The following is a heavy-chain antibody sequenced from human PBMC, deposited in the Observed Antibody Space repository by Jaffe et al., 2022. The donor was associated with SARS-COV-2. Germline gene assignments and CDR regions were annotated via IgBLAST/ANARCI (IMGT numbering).Heavy chain of an antibody. CDR2: ISRSGRSGAKK. J-gene: IGHJ3*01. D-gene: IGHD3-16*01. CDR3: VKVAGGDGQDDGFDV. CDR1: GFTFGNSA. V-gene: IGHV3-23*01. Sequence: EVQLLESGGGLVQPGGSLRLSCAASGFTFGNSAMTWVRQVPGKGLEWVSTISRSGRSGAKKYFADSVEGRFTIARDDFKNTLYLQMNSLRAEDTAVFYCVKVAGGDGQDDGFDVWGQGTMVTVSS.